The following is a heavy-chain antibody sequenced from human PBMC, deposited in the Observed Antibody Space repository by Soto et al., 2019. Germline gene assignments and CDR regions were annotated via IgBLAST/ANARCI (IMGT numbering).Heavy chain of an antibody. D-gene: IGHD3-10*01. CDR1: GFTVSSNY. CDR3: ARDRYYYYGSGSYDYGMDV. V-gene: IGHV3-53*01. CDR2: IYSGGST. Sequence: LRLSCAASGFTVSSNYMSWVRQAPGKGLEWVSVIYSGGSTYYADSVKGRFTISRDNSKNTLYLQMNSLRAEDTAVYYCARDRYYYYGSGSYDYGMDVWGQGTTVTVSS. J-gene: IGHJ6*02.